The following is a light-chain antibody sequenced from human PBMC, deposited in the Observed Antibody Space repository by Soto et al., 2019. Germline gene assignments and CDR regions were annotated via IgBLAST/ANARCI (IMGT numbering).Light chain of an antibody. V-gene: IGKV1-33*01. CDR1: QDISNY. J-gene: IGKJ3*01. CDR3: QQYDSLPV. CDR2: DAS. Sequence: DIPMTQSPSSLSASVGDRVTITCRASQDISNYLHWYQQKPGKAPKLLIYDASNLETGVPSRFSGSGSGTDFAFTISSLQPEDIATYYCQQYDSLPVFGPGTKVDMK.